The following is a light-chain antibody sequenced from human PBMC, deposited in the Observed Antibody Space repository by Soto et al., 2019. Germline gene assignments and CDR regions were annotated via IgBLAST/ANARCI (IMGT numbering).Light chain of an antibody. J-gene: IGLJ2*01. V-gene: IGLV2-8*01. CDR2: EVS. CDR3: SSYAGKGV. Sequence: QSALTQPPSASGSPGQSVTISCTGTSSDVGDYNYVSWYQQHPGKAPKPMIYEVSKRPSGVPDRFSGSKSGNTASLTVSGLQAEDEADYYCSSYAGKGVFGGGTKLTVL. CDR1: SSDVGDYNY.